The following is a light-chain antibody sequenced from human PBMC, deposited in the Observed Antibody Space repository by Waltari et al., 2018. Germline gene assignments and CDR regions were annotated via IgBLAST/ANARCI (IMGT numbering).Light chain of an antibody. V-gene: IGKV1-17*01. CDR2: GAS. J-gene: IGKJ4*01. CDR3: LQHTNYPFT. CDR1: QDIRNY. Sequence: DIQMTQSPSSLSASIGDRVTITCRASQDIRNYLGWYPQKPGEAPRRLIYGASTLQTGVPSRFSGSGSGTDFTLTIASLQPEDFATYYCLQHTNYPFTFGGGTRVDIK.